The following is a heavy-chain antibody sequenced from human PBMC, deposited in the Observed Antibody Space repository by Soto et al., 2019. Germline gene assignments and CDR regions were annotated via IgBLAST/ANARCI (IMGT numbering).Heavy chain of an antibody. J-gene: IGHJ4*02. D-gene: IGHD1-1*01. V-gene: IGHV1-18*01. Sequence: QVHLVQSGAEVKKPGASVKVSCKGSGYAFTTYGITWVRQAPGQGLEWMGWISAHNGNTNYAQKLQGRVTVTGDTSTSTAYMELRSLRSDDTAVYYCARGRYGDYWGQGALVTVSS. CDR2: ISAHNGNT. CDR1: GYAFTTYG. CDR3: ARGRYGDY.